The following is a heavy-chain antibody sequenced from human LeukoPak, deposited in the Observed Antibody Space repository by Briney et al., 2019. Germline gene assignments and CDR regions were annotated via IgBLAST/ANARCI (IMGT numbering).Heavy chain of an antibody. V-gene: IGHV1-24*01. D-gene: IGHD3-3*01. CDR3: ATKNRGGVVILGGLDY. Sequence: GASVKVSCKVSGYTLTELSMHWVRQAPGKGLEWMGGFDPEDGETIYAQKFQGRVTMTEDTSTDTAYMELSSLRSEDTAVYYCATKNRGGVVILGGLDYWGQGTLVTVSS. J-gene: IGHJ4*02. CDR1: GYTLTELS. CDR2: FDPEDGET.